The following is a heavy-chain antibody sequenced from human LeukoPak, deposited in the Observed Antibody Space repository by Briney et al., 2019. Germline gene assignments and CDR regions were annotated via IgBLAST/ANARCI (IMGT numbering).Heavy chain of an antibody. J-gene: IGHJ4*02. CDR3: ARGFRTGDMTTFAH. CDR2: IYSNNGGT. CDR1: GYTFTGYY. Sequence: ASVKVFCKASGYTFTGYYIHWVRQAPGQGLEWMGWIYSNNGGTDYAQKFQGRVTMTRDTSISTAYMEVSRVRSDDTAVYYCARGFRTGDMTTFAHWGQGTLVTVSS. D-gene: IGHD2-15*01. V-gene: IGHV1-2*02.